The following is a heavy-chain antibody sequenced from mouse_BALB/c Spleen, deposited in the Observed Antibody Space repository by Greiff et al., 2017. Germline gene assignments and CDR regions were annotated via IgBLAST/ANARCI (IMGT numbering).Heavy chain of an antibody. V-gene: IGHV14-3*02. CDR3: VTTEYGAMDY. D-gene: IGHD1-1*01. CDR2: IDPANGNT. Sequence: EVQLQQSGAELVKPGASVKLSCTASGFNIKDTYMHWVKQRPEQGLEWIGRIDPANGNTKYDPKFQGKATITADTSSNTAYLQLSSLTSEDAAVYYCVTTEYGAMDYWGQGTSVTVSS. CDR1: GFNIKDTY. J-gene: IGHJ4*01.